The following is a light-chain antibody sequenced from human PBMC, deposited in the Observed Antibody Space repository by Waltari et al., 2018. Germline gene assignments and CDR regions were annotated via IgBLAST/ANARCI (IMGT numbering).Light chain of an antibody. V-gene: IGLV1-40*01. CDR1: SSNIGAGYN. J-gene: IGLJ2*01. CDR2: RDI. CDR3: QSYDSRLSHVV. Sequence: QSVLTQPPSVSGAPGQRVTISCIGSSSNIGAGYNVHWYQQLPGTAPKVLIYRDINRPSGVPDRLSGSKSGTSASLAITGLQADDEADYYCQSYDSRLSHVVFGGGTKLTVL.